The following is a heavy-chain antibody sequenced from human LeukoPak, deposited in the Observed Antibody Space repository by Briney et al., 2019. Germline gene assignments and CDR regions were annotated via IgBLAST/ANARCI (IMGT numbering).Heavy chain of an antibody. CDR2: IYYSGST. Sequence: ASETLSLTCTVSGGSISSSSYYWGWIRQPPGKGLEWIGSIYYSGSTYYNPSLKSRVTISVDTSKNQFSLKLNSVTAADTAVYYCARRFLEGSVTSYRGYFYYYMDVWGRGTTVTIS. V-gene: IGHV4-39*01. J-gene: IGHJ6*03. CDR3: ARRFLEGSVTSYRGYFYYYMDV. D-gene: IGHD3-10*01. CDR1: GGSISSSSYY.